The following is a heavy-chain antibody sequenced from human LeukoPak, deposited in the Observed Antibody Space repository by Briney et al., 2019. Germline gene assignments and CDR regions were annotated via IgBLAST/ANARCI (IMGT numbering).Heavy chain of an antibody. D-gene: IGHD6-13*01. V-gene: IGHV3-23*01. J-gene: IGHJ4*02. Sequence: GGSLRLSCAASGFTFTNYAMSWVRQAPGKGLEWVSGINDDGGSTYYADSVKGRFTISRDNSKDTLYLQMNGLRAEDTAVYFCAKQSAGSAAWYSLHYDFWGQGTLVTVSS. CDR2: INDDGGST. CDR3: AKQSAGSAAWYSLHYDF. CDR1: GFTFTNYA.